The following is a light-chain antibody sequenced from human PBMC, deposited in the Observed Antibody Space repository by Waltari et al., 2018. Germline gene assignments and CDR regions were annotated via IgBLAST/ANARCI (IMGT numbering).Light chain of an antibody. CDR1: SGHSSYA. CDR3: QTWGTGSWV. CDR2: LNSDGSH. J-gene: IGLJ3*02. V-gene: IGLV4-69*01. Sequence: QLVLTQSPSASASLGASVKLTCTLSSGHSSYAIAWHQQQPEKGPRYLMKLNSDGSHSKGDGIPDRFSGSSSGAERYITISSLQSEDEADYDCQTWGTGSWVFGGGTKLTVL.